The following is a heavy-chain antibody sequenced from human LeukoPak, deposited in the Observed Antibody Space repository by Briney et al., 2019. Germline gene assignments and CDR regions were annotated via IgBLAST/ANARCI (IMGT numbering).Heavy chain of an antibody. V-gene: IGHV3-30*02. CDR1: GFTFNYYG. CDR2: IRYDANDK. J-gene: IGHJ6*03. CDR3: AKDPNFYYCMDV. Sequence: PGGSLRLSCAASGFTFNYYGMHWVRQAPGKGLEWVAFIRYDANDKYYAKSVKGRFTISRDNSKNTLYLQMNSLRAEDTAVYYCAKDPNFYYCMDVWGKGTTVTISS.